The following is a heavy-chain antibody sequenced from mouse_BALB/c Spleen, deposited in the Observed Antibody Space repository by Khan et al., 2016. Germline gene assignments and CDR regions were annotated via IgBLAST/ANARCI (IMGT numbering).Heavy chain of an antibody. CDR2: ISSGSSSI. CDR1: GFTFSSFG. Sequence: EVELVESGGGLVQPGGSRKLSCAVSGFTFSSFGMHWVRQAPEKGLEWVAYISSGSSSIYYADTVKGRFTISRDNPKNTLFLQMTSLRSEDTAMYYCARDGRPWLAYWGQGTLVTVSA. D-gene: IGHD2-12*01. V-gene: IGHV5-17*02. CDR3: ARDGRPWLAY. J-gene: IGHJ3*01.